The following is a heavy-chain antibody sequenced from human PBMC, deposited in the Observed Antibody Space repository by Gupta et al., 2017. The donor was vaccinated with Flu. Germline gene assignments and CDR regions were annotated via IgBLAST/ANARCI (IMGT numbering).Heavy chain of an antibody. CDR1: GWSFSGYS. J-gene: IGHJ4*02. CDR3: ARGPTGHSSSYGAGYFDY. V-gene: IGHV4-34*01. Sequence: QVQLQQWGAGLLKPSETLSLTCAVYGWSFSGYSWSWIRQPPGKGLEWIGEINHSGSTNYNPSLKSRVTISVDTSKNQFSLKLSSVTAADTAVYYCARGPTGHSSSYGAGYFDYWGQGTLVTVSS. D-gene: IGHD6-13*01. CDR2: INHSGST.